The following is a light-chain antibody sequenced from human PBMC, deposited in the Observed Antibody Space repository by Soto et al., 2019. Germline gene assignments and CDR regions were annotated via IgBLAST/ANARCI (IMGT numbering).Light chain of an antibody. Sequence: CSPSQIVTTSYLAWYQQKPGQAPRLLIYGTSDWDTGIPDRFSGSGSGTDFTLTISRLAPEDIAVYYCQQYDNSPVTFGQGTKVDIK. CDR1: QIVTTSY. CDR3: QQYDNSPVT. CDR2: GTS. V-gene: IGKV3-20*01. J-gene: IGKJ1*01.